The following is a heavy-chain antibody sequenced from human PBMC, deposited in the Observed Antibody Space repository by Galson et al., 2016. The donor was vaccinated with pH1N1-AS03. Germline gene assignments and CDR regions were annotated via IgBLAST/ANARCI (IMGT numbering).Heavy chain of an antibody. J-gene: IGHJ4*02. D-gene: IGHD2/OR15-2a*01. V-gene: IGHV1-18*01. Sequence: SVEVSCKASGYTFSNYGITWVRQAPGQGLRWMGWIKNNNDNTIYGQNFQGRVTLTTDPSTNTAYMELKNLRSDDTGVFYCARAFEEYLLRDYSSVFDSWGQGTLVTVSS. CDR3: ARAFEEYLLRDYSSVFDS. CDR1: GYTFSNYG. CDR2: IKNNNDNT.